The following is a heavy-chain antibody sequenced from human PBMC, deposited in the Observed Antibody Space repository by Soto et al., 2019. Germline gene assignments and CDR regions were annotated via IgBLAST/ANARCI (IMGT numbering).Heavy chain of an antibody. Sequence: EVQVLDSGGGFVQPGGSLRLSCAASGFTFTHYPMAWVRQAPAKGLEWVSTISGSGGSTYYADSVKGRFTISRDNSKNTVYLQMNSLRAEDTAVYYCAKRPLKVDVSDFDYWGQGALVTVSS. J-gene: IGHJ4*02. CDR3: AKRPLKVDVSDFDY. CDR2: ISGSGGST. CDR1: GFTFTHYP. D-gene: IGHD3-16*01. V-gene: IGHV3-23*01.